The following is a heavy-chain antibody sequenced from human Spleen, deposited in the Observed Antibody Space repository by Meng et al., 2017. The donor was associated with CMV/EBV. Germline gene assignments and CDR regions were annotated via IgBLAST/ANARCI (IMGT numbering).Heavy chain of an antibody. CDR3: ARAFPFDY. D-gene: IGHD2/OR15-2a*01. CDR1: GFAFSTYT. CDR2: IYSGGVAT. V-gene: IGHV3-21*01. J-gene: IGHJ4*02. Sequence: GESLKISCAASGFAFSTYTMSWVRQAPGKGLEWVSVIYSGGVATYYADSVKGRFTISRDNAKNSLYLQMNSLRAEDTAVYYCARAFPFDYWGQGALVTVSS.